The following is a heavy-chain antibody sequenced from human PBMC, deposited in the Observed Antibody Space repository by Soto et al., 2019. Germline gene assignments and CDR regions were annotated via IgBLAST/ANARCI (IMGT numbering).Heavy chain of an antibody. CDR1: GFTFSSYS. Sequence: GGSLRLSCAASGFTFSSYSMNWVRQAPGKGLEWVSSISSSSSYIYYADSVKGRFTISRDNAKNSLYLQMNSLRAEDTAVCYCARDIPKGFLHLGELSSPGAFDIWGQGTMVTVSS. J-gene: IGHJ3*02. V-gene: IGHV3-21*01. D-gene: IGHD3-16*02. CDR2: ISSSSSYI. CDR3: ARDIPKGFLHLGELSSPGAFDI.